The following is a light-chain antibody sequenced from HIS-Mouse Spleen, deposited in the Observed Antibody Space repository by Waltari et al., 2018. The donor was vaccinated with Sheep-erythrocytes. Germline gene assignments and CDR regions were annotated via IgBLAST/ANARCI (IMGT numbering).Light chain of an antibody. J-gene: IGLJ2*01. Sequence: QSALTPPRSVSGSPGQSVTLSRTGTSSDFGSSNSVSRYQQPPGTSPNLMIYDVSKRPSGVPDRFSGSKSGNTASLTISGLQAEDEADYYCCSYAGSYTFVVFGGGTKLTVL. CDR1: SSDFGSSNS. V-gene: IGLV2-11*02. CDR3: CSYAGSYTFVV. CDR2: DVS.